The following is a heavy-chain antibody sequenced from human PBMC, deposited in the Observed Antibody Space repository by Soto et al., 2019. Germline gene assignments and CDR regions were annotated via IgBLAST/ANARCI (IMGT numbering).Heavy chain of an antibody. J-gene: IGHJ5*02. V-gene: IGHV3-66*01. D-gene: IGHD3-10*01. CDR3: ARDPRPVWFGELPSWFDP. CDR2: IYSGGST. CDR1: GFTVSSNY. Sequence: GGSLRLSCAASGFTVSSNYMSWVRQAPGKGLEWVSVIYSGGSTYYADSVKGRFTISRDNSKNTLYLQMNSLRAEDTAVYYCARDPRPVWFGELPSWFDPWGQGTLVTVSS.